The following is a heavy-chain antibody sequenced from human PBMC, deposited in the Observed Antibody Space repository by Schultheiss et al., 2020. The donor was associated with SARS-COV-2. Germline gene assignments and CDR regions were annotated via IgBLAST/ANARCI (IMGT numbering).Heavy chain of an antibody. J-gene: IGHJ4*02. D-gene: IGHD5-12*01. Sequence: GGSLRLSCAASGFTFSSYSMNWVRQAPGKELEWVAVISYDGSNKYYADSVKGRFTISRDNSKNTLYLQMNSLRAEDTAVYYCARWPEQGYYFDYWGQGTLVTVSS. CDR1: GFTFSSYS. V-gene: IGHV3-30*05. CDR3: ARWPEQGYYFDY. CDR2: ISYDGSNK.